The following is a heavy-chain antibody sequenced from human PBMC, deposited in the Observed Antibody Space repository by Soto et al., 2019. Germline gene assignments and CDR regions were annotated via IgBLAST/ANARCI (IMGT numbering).Heavy chain of an antibody. V-gene: IGHV1-8*01. Sequence: ASVKVSCKASGYTFTSYDINWVRQATGQGLEWMGWINPNTGCTDYAQKFQDRVTMTGNTSITTAYMELSSLRSEDTAVYYCVRGRVMITFGVVIVIDYWGQGSPVTV. CDR2: INPNTGCT. CDR3: VRGRVMITFGVVIVIDY. D-gene: IGHD3-16*02. CDR1: GYTFTSYD. J-gene: IGHJ4*02.